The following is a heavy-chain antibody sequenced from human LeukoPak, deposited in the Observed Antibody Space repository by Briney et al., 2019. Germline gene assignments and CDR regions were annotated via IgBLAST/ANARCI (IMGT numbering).Heavy chain of an antibody. J-gene: IGHJ4*02. V-gene: IGHV4-59*01. CDR3: ARSHAQKWSGYSH. CDR2: IYYSGST. D-gene: IGHD3-3*01. CDR1: GGSISSYY. Sequence: SETLSLTCTVSGGSISSYYWSWIRQPPGKGLECIGYIYYSGSTNYNPSLKSRVTISVDTSKNQFSLKLTSVTAVDTAVYFCARSHAQKWSGYSHWGQGTLVTVSS.